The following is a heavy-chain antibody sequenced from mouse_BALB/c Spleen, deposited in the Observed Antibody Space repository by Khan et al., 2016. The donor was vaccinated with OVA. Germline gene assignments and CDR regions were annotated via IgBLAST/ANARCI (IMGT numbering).Heavy chain of an antibody. J-gene: IGHJ2*01. CDR2: ISYSGNT. Sequence: EAQLQESGPGLVKPSQSLSLTCTVTGYSITSDYAWNWIRQFPGNKLEWMGFISYSGNTNYNPSLKSRISITRDTSKNQFFLQLNSVTTEDTATYYCARVYGGDFDYWGQGTTLTVSS. V-gene: IGHV3-2*02. CDR1: GYSITSDYA. D-gene: IGHD1-1*01. CDR3: ARVYGGDFDY.